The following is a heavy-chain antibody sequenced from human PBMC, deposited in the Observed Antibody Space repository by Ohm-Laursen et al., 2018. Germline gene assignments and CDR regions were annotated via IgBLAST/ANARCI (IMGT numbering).Heavy chain of an antibody. V-gene: IGHV3-9*01. Sequence: SLRLSCAASGFTFDDYAMHWVRQAPGRGLEWVSGISRNSGYIGYADSVKGQFTISRDNAKNSLYLQMNSLRAKDTALYYCAKAPDSNYASYYYYGMDVWGQGTTVTVSS. J-gene: IGHJ6*02. CDR1: GFTFDDYA. D-gene: IGHD4-11*01. CDR3: AKAPDSNYASYYYYGMDV. CDR2: ISRNSGYI.